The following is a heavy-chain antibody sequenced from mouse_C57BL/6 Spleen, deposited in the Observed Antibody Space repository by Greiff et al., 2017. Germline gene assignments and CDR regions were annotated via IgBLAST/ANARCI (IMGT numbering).Heavy chain of an antibody. CDR1: GYTFTDYE. CDR3: TRAWGDY. CDR2: IDPETGGT. Sequence: QVQLQQSGAELVRPGASVTLSCKASGYTFTDYEMHWVKQTPVHGLEWIGAIDPETGGTAYNQKFKGKAILTADKSSSTAYMELRSLTSEDSAVYYCTRAWGDYWGKAPLSQSPQ. D-gene: IGHD4-1*01. J-gene: IGHJ2*01. V-gene: IGHV1-15*01.